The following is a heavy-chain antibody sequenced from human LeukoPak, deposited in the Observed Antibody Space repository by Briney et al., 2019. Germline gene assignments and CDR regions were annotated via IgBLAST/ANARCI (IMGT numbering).Heavy chain of an antibody. V-gene: IGHV3-43*01. D-gene: IGHD3-10*01. J-gene: IGHJ3*02. CDR1: GFTFDDYT. Sequence: GGSLRLSCAASGFTFDDYTMHWVRQAPGKGLEWVSLISWDGGSTYYADSVKGRFTISRDNSKNSLYLQMNSLRTEDTALYYCAKDMWFGDPVAFDIWGQGTMVTVSS. CDR3: AKDMWFGDPVAFDI. CDR2: ISWDGGST.